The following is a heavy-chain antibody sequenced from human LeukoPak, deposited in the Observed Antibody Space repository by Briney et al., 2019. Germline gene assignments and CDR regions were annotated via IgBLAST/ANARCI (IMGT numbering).Heavy chain of an antibody. CDR2: ISSSSSYI. CDR3: ARDQGDDYVWGSYRSN. J-gene: IGHJ4*02. V-gene: IGHV3-21*01. CDR1: GFTFSSYS. Sequence: GGSLRLSCAASGFTFSSYSMNWVRQAPGKGLEWVSSISSSSSYIYYADSVKGRFTISRDNAKNSLYLQMNSLRAEDTAVYYCARDQGDDYVWGSYRSNWGQGTLVTVSS. D-gene: IGHD3-16*02.